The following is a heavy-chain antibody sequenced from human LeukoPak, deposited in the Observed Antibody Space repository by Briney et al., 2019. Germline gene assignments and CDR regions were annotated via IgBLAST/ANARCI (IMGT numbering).Heavy chain of an antibody. CDR2: IYTSGST. D-gene: IGHD1-26*01. J-gene: IGHJ6*03. CDR3: ARLVGNRAYYYYYMDV. CDR1: GGSISSYY. V-gene: IGHV4-4*09. Sequence: SETLSLTCTVSGGSISSYYWSWIRQPPGKGLEWIGYIYTSGSTNYNPSPKSRVTISVDTSKNQFSLKLSSVTAADTAVYYCARLVGNRAYYYYYMDVWGKGTTVTVSS.